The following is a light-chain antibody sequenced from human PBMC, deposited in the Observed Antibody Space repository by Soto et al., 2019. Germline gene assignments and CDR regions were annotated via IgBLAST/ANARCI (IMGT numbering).Light chain of an antibody. J-gene: IGLJ2*01. CDR3: QSYDSSLSVV. CDR2: GNS. V-gene: IGLV1-40*01. Sequence: QSVLTQPPSVSGAPGQRVTISCTGSSSNIGAGYDVHWYQQLPGTVPKLLIYGNSNRPSGVPDRFSGSKSGTSASLAITKLQAEDEADYYCQSYDSSLSVVFGGETHLTVL. CDR1: SSNIGAGYD.